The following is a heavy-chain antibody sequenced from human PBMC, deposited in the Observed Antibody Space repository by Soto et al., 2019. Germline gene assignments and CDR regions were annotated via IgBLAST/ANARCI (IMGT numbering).Heavy chain of an antibody. V-gene: IGHV3-23*01. Sequence: EVQLLESGGGLVQPGGSLRLSCAASGFTFSSYAMSWVRQAPGKGLEWASAISGSGGSTYYADSVKGRFTISRDNSKNTLYLQMNSLRAEDTAVYYCAKTGDFWSGYYRLVDYWGQGTLVTVSS. CDR2: ISGSGGST. CDR1: GFTFSSYA. J-gene: IGHJ4*02. D-gene: IGHD3-3*01. CDR3: AKTGDFWSGYYRLVDY.